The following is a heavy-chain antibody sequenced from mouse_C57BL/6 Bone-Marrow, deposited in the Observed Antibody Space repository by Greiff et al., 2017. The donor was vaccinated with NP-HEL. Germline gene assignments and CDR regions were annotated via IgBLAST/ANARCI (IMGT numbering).Heavy chain of an antibody. V-gene: IGHV2-5*01. J-gene: IGHJ4*01. CDR3: AIPYYYGSSYALRY. D-gene: IGHD1-1*01. CDR2: IGRGGST. Sequence: VQLQESGPGLVQPSQSLSITCTVSGFSLTSYGVHWVRQSPGKGLEWLGVIGRGGSTDYNAAFMSRLSITKDNSKSQVFFKMNSLQADDTAIYYCAIPYYYGSSYALRYWGQGTSVTVSS. CDR1: GFSLTSYG.